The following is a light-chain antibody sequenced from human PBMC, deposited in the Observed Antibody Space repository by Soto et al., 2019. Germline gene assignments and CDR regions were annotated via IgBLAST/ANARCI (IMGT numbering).Light chain of an antibody. Sequence: EMVMTQSPATPSLSPGQRGTLSCRASQSVSSNLAWYQQKPGQAPRLLIYDASTRATGIPVRFSGSGSGTEFTLTISSLQSEDFAVYYCQQYNNWPRTFGQGTKVDIK. CDR2: DAS. J-gene: IGKJ1*01. V-gene: IGKV3-15*01. CDR1: QSVSSN. CDR3: QQYNNWPRT.